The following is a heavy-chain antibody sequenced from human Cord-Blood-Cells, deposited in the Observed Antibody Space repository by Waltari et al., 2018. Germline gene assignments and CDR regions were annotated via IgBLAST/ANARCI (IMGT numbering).Heavy chain of an antibody. D-gene: IGHD2-2*02. CDR1: GFTFSSYS. CDR2: ISSSSSYI. CDR3: AREHCSSTSCYIDY. Sequence: EVQLVESGGGLVKPGGSLRLSCEASGFTFSSYSMNWVRQAPGKGLGWVSYISSSSSYIYYADSVKGRFTISRDNAKNSLYLQMNSLRAEDTAVYYCAREHCSSTSCYIDYWGQGTLVTVSS. V-gene: IGHV3-21*01. J-gene: IGHJ4*02.